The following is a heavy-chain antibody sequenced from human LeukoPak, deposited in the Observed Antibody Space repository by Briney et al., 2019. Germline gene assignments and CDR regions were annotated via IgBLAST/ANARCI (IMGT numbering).Heavy chain of an antibody. CDR2: ISSSSSTI. D-gene: IGHD3-10*01. CDR3: ARAGFTFSDYFGSFFDY. CDR1: GFTFSSYS. J-gene: IGHJ4*02. Sequence: PGGSLRLSCAASGFTFSSYSMNWVRQAPGKELEWVSHISSSSSTIYYADSVKGRFTISRDNAKNSLYLQMNSLRAEDTAVYYCARAGFTFSDYFGSFFDYWGQGTLVTVSS. V-gene: IGHV3-48*01.